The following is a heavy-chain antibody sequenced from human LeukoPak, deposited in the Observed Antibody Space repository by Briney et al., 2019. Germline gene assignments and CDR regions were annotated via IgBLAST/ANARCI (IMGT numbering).Heavy chain of an antibody. J-gene: IGHJ3*02. CDR3: ARGRSNWNYGHAFDI. Sequence: GGSLRLSCAASGFTFSSYAMHWVRQAPGKGLEWVAVISYDGSNKYYADSVKGRFTISRDNSKNTLYLQMNSLRAEDTAVYYCARGRSNWNYGHAFDIWGQGTMVAVSS. D-gene: IGHD1-7*01. CDR2: ISYDGSNK. V-gene: IGHV3-30-3*01. CDR1: GFTFSSYA.